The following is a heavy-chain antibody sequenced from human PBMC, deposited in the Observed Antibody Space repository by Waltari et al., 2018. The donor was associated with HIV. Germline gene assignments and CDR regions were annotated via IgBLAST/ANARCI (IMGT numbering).Heavy chain of an antibody. V-gene: IGHV3-23*01. CDR2: ISGSGGST. J-gene: IGHJ6*02. CDR3: ATRGVTMIGGGMDV. CDR1: GFTFSSYA. Sequence: EVQLLESGGGLVQPGGSLRLSCAASGFTFSSYAMRWVRQAPGKGLEWVSAISGSGGSTYYADSVKGRFTISRDNSKNTLYLQMNSLRAEDTAVYYCATRGVTMIGGGMDVWGQGTTVTVSS. D-gene: IGHD3-22*01.